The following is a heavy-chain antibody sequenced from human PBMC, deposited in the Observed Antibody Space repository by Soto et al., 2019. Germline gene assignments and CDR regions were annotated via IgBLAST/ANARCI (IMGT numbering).Heavy chain of an antibody. Sequence: GESLKISCKGSGYNFANYWIGWVRQMSGKGLEWMGIIRPSNSDTQYSPTFQGQVTISADKSTNTTYLQWSSLKASDTAIYYCARQAAAGKYYYAMDVWGQGTTVTVSS. V-gene: IGHV5-51*01. CDR3: ARQAAAGKYYYAMDV. CDR2: IRPSNSDT. D-gene: IGHD6-13*01. J-gene: IGHJ6*02. CDR1: GYNFANYW.